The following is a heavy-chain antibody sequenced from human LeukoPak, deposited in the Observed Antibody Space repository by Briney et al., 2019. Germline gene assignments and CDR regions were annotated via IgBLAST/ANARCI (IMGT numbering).Heavy chain of an antibody. CDR1: GFTFSSYG. CDR2: ISSSSTNI. Sequence: GGTLRLSCAASGFTFSSYGMSWVRQAPGKGLEWVSSISSSSTNIDYPDSVKGRFTISRDNAKNSLYLQMNSPRAEDTAVYYCARVRSPRAVDYWGQGTLVTVSS. V-gene: IGHV3-21*01. D-gene: IGHD1-26*01. J-gene: IGHJ4*02. CDR3: ARVRSPRAVDY.